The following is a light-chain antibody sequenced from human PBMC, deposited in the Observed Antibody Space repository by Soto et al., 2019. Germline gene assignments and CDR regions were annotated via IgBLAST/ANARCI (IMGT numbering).Light chain of an antibody. CDR2: DAS. V-gene: IGKV3-11*01. J-gene: IGKJ4*01. CDR1: QSVSSN. CDR3: QQHSNWPLT. Sequence: EIVLTQSPGTLSLSPGERATLSCRASQSVSSNLAWYQQNPGQAPRLLIFDASKRATGIPARFSGSGSGTDFTLTISSLEPEDFAVYYCQQHSNWPLTFGGGTKVDIK.